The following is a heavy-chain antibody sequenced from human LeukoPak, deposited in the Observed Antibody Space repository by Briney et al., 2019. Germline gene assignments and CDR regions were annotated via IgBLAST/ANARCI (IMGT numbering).Heavy chain of an antibody. D-gene: IGHD3-22*01. CDR3: ARGDTPNYYDSSGYYYEFGY. J-gene: IGHJ4*02. CDR2: IIPILGPA. Sequence: ASVQVSCKASEGTFRSYAISLVRQAPGPGLECMGEIIPILGPANYGQKFQRRVTNTADESTSTAYMELSSLRSEDTDVYYCARGDTPNYYDSSGYYYEFGYWGQGTLVTVSS. V-gene: IGHV1-69*13. CDR1: EGTFRSYA.